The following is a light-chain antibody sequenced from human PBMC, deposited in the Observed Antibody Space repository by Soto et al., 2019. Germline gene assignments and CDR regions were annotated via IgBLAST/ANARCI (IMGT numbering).Light chain of an antibody. V-gene: IGKV1-5*03. J-gene: IGKJ3*01. CDR2: KAS. CDR3: QQYNSFSFT. CDR1: QSISTW. Sequence: DIQMTQSPSTLSASVGDRVTITCRASQSISTWLAWYQQKPGKAPKLLIYKASSLESGVPSRFSGSGSGAEFTLTISSLQPDECATYCCQQYNSFSFTFGPGTKVDIK.